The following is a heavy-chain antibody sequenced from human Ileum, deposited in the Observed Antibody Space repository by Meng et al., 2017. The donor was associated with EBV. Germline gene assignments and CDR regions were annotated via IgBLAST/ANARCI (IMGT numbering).Heavy chain of an antibody. CDR1: GGSISRSDW. V-gene: IGHV4-4*02. CDR2: TSHSGST. Sequence: QVQRQGSGPGLVKPSETLSLTCAVPGGSISRSDWWSWVRQPPGKGLEWIGETSHSGSTNYSPSLKSRVTISLDKSKNQLSLKLNSVTAADTAVYYCASSDYYRSDYWGQGTLVTVSS. D-gene: IGHD3-22*01. CDR3: ASSDYYRSDY. J-gene: IGHJ4*02.